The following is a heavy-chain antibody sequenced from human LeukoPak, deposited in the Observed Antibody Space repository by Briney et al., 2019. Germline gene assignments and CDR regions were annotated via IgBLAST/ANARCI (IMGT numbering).Heavy chain of an antibody. CDR3: AEVFSNSSSWYSNWFDP. CDR2: IYSDNT. D-gene: IGHD6-13*01. V-gene: IGHV3-53*01. Sequence: GGPLRLSCTVSGFTVSSNSMSWVRQAPGKGLEWVSFIYSDNTHYSDSVKGRFTISRDNSKNTLYLQMNSLRAEDTAVYYCAEVFSNSSSWYSNWFDPWGQGTLVTVSS. J-gene: IGHJ5*02. CDR1: GFTVSSNS.